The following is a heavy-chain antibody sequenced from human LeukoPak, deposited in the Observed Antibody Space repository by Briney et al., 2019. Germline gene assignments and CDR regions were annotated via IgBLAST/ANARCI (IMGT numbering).Heavy chain of an antibody. CDR3: ARRRITIFGVVRGFDP. CDR2: ISGSGGST. D-gene: IGHD3-3*01. CDR1: GFTFSSYA. Sequence: TGESLRLSCAASGFTFSSYAMSWVRQAPGKGLEWVSAISGSGGSTYYADSVKGRFTISRDNSKNTLYLQMNSLRAEDTAVYYCARRRITIFGVVRGFDPWGQGTLVTVSS. J-gene: IGHJ5*02. V-gene: IGHV3-23*01.